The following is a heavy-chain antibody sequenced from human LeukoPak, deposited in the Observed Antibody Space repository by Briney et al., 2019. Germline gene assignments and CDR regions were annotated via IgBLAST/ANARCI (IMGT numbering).Heavy chain of an antibody. CDR1: GGSISSGGYS. V-gene: IGHV4-30-2*01. J-gene: IGHJ4*02. D-gene: IGHD6-19*01. CDR2: IYHSGST. Sequence: PSQTLSLTCAVSGGSISSGGYSWSWLRPPPGKGLEWIGYIYHSGSTYYNPSLKSRVTMSVDTSKNQFSLKLSSVTAADTAVYYCAKAPSSYSRGSKDVYYFDYWGQGTLVTVSS. CDR3: AKAPSSYSRGSKDVYYFDY.